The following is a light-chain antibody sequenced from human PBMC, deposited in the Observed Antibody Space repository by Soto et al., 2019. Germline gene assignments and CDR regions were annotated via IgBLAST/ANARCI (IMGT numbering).Light chain of an antibody. J-gene: IGKJ1*01. CDR2: GAS. V-gene: IGKV3-15*01. CDR3: QQYNSWPWT. CDR1: RSVSTN. Sequence: EMVMTQSPATLSVSPGERATLSCRVSRSVSTNMAWYQQTPGQAPRLLIYGASNRATGLPPRFSASGSGTEFTPTISSLQSEDFAVYYCQQYNSWPWTFSQGTKVEMK.